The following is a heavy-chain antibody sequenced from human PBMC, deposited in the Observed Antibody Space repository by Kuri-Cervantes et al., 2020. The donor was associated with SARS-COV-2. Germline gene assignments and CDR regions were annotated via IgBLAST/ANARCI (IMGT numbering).Heavy chain of an antibody. CDR2: IIPIFGTA. J-gene: IGHJ3*01. D-gene: IGHD3-3*01. CDR1: GYTFTSYD. V-gene: IGHV1-69*13. CDR3: ARSKRPGVVDDALDV. Sequence: SVKVSCKASGYTFTSYDINWVRQATGQGLEWMGGIIPIFGTANYAQKFQGRITITADDSTSTAYMELSSRISEDTAVYYCARSKRPGVVDDALDVWGQGTMVTVSS.